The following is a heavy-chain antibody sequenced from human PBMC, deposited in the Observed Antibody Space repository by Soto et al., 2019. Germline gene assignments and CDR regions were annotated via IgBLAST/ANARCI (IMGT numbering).Heavy chain of an antibody. Sequence: ASVKVSCKASGYTFTSYYMHWVRQAPGQGLEWMGIINPSGGSTSYAQKFQGRVTMTRDTSTSTVYMELSSLRSEDTAVYYCARLPVGATVKGVHGMDVWGQGTTVTVSS. CDR3: ARLPVGATVKGVHGMDV. V-gene: IGHV1-46*01. J-gene: IGHJ6*02. D-gene: IGHD1-26*01. CDR1: GYTFTSYY. CDR2: INPSGGST.